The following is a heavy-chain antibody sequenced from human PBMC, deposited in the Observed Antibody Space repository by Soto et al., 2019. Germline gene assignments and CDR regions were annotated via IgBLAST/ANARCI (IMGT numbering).Heavy chain of an antibody. Sequence: GGSLRLSCAASGFTFSSYSMNWVRQAPGKGLEWVSSISSSSSYIYYADSVKGRFTISRDNAKNSLYLQMNSLRAEDTAVYYCARDRNYYGSGSYPTKWGQGTLVTVSS. CDR2: ISSSSSYI. D-gene: IGHD3-10*01. J-gene: IGHJ4*02. CDR1: GFTFSSYS. CDR3: ARDRNYYGSGSYPTK. V-gene: IGHV3-21*01.